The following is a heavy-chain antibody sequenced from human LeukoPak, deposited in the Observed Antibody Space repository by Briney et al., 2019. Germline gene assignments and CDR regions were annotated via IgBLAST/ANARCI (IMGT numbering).Heavy chain of an antibody. J-gene: IGHJ3*02. CDR2: IYHSGST. CDR3: ARGRDCSSTSCYSNAFDI. CDR1: GGSISSGGYY. Sequence: PSETLSLTCTVSGGSISSGGYYWSWIRQPPGKGLEWIGHIYHSGSTYYNPSLKSRVTISVDRSKNQFSLKLSSVTAADTAVYYCARGRDCSSTSCYSNAFDIWGQGTMVTVSS. V-gene: IGHV4-30-2*01. D-gene: IGHD2-2*01.